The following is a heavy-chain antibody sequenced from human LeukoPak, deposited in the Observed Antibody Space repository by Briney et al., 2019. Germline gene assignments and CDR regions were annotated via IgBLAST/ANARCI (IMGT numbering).Heavy chain of an antibody. Sequence: GGSLRLSCAASGFTFSSYAMHWVRQAPGKGLEWVAVISYDGSNKYYADSVKGRFTISRDNAKNSLYLQMNSLRAEDTAVYYCAREVGATRGADYWGQGTLVTVSS. V-gene: IGHV3-30-3*01. CDR2: ISYDGSNK. D-gene: IGHD1-26*01. CDR1: GFTFSSYA. J-gene: IGHJ4*02. CDR3: AREVGATRGADY.